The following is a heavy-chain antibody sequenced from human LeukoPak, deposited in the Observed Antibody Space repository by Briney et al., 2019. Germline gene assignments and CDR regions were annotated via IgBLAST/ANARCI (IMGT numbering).Heavy chain of an antibody. J-gene: IGHJ5*02. CDR2: INPNSGGT. D-gene: IGHD2-2*01. CDR1: GYTFTDYY. CDR3: ARESCSSTSCYGWFDA. V-gene: IGHV1-2*06. Sequence: ASVKVSCKASGYTFTDYYMHWVRQVPGQGLEWMGRINPNSGGTDYARKFQGRVTMTRDTSISTAYMELSRLRSDDTAVYYCARESCSSTSCYGWFDAWGQGTLVTVSS.